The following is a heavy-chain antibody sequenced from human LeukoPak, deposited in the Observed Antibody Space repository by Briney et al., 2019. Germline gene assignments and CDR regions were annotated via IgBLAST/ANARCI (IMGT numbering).Heavy chain of an antibody. J-gene: IGHJ4*02. CDR3: AKLTHYDFWSGFFDY. V-gene: IGHV3-23*01. D-gene: IGHD3-3*01. Sequence: GGSLRLSXAASGFTFDDYGMSWVRQAPGKGLEWVSAISGSGGSTYYADSVKGRFTISRDNSKNTLYLQMNSLRAEDTAVYYCAKLTHYDFWSGFFDYWGQGTLVTVSS. CDR2: ISGSGGST. CDR1: GFTFDDYG.